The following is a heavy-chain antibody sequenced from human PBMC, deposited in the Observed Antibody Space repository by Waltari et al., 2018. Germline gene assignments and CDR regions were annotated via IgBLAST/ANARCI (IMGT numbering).Heavy chain of an antibody. J-gene: IGHJ4*02. CDR3: ARAILPRGYDFDY. D-gene: IGHD5-12*01. V-gene: IGHV4-34*01. CDR2: INHSGST. Sequence: QVQLQQWSAGLLKPSATLSLTCAVDGRSFSVYSWSGIRQPQGKGLEWIGEINHSGSTNYNPSLKRRVTISVDTSKNHSSRKLSSVTAADTAVYYCARAILPRGYDFDYWGQGTLVTVSS. CDR1: GRSFSVYS.